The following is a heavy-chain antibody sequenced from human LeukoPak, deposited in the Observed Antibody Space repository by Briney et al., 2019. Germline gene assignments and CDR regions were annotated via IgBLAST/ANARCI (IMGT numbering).Heavy chain of an antibody. Sequence: PSQSLSLTCTVFGGSISSYYWGWIRQPPVGGLGWIGYIYFSGGTNYNPSLKSRVTISVDTSKNQYSLKLSSVTAADTAVYYCARLRPSRWLQPWYYLDYWGQGTLVTVSS. V-gene: IGHV4-59*01. J-gene: IGHJ4*02. CDR3: ARLRPSRWLQPWYYLDY. D-gene: IGHD5-24*01. CDR1: GGSISSYY. CDR2: IYFSGGT.